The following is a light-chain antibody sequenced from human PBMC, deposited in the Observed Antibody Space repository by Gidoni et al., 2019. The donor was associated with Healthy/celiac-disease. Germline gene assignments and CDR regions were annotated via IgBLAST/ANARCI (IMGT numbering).Light chain of an antibody. CDR3: SSYTSSSNVV. Sequence: QSALTQPASVSGSPGQSITISCTGSSSDVGGYNYVSWYQQHPGKAPKLIIYDFNNRPSGVSNRFSGSKSGNTASLTISGLQAEDEADYYCSSYTSSSNVVFGGGTKLTVL. CDR2: DFN. J-gene: IGLJ2*01. CDR1: SSDVGGYNY. V-gene: IGLV2-14*03.